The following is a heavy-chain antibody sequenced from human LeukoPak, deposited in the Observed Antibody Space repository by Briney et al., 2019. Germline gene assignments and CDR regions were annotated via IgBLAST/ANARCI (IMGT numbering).Heavy chain of an antibody. D-gene: IGHD3-22*01. CDR1: GGAISSYY. Sequence: PSETLSLTCTVSGGAISSYYWCWIRQPPGKGLEWIGYIYYSGGTKYNPSLMSRVTISVDRAQSQFSLSLSSATAADTAVYYCARDGLYDSSGYYMDSWGQGTLVIVSS. CDR2: IYYSGGT. J-gene: IGHJ4*02. CDR3: ARDGLYDSSGYYMDS. V-gene: IGHV4-59*01.